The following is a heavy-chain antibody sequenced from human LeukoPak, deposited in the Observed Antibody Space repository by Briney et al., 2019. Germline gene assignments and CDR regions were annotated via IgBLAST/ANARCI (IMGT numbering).Heavy chain of an antibody. CDR2: IYPGDSDT. Sequence: GESLKISCKGSGYSFTSYWIGWVRQMPGKGLEWMGIIYPGDSDTRYSPSFQGQVAISADKSIRTTYLQWSSLKASDTAMYYCAVGGSSGWYQFDYWGQGTLVTVSS. V-gene: IGHV5-51*01. CDR1: GYSFTSYW. D-gene: IGHD6-19*01. CDR3: AVGGSSGWYQFDY. J-gene: IGHJ4*02.